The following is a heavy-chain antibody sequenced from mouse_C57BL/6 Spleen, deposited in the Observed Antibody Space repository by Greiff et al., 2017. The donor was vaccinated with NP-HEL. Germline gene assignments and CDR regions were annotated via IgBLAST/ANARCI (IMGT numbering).Heavy chain of an antibody. V-gene: IGHV1-64*01. CDR1: GYTFTSYW. CDR2: INPNSGST. D-gene: IGHD1-1*01. J-gene: IGHJ3*01. CDR3: ARENYYGSSPWFAY. Sequence: VQLQQPGAELVKPGASVKLSCKASGYTFTSYWMHWVKQRPGQGLEWIGMINPNSGSTNYNEKFKSKATLTVDKSSSTAYMQLSSLTSEDSAVYYCARENYYGSSPWFAYWGQGTLVTVSA.